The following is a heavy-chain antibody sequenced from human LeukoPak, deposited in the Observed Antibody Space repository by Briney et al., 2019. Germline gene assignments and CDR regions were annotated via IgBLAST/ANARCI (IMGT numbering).Heavy chain of an antibody. D-gene: IGHD6-13*01. CDR2: ISGTGGST. V-gene: IGHV3-23*01. J-gene: IGHJ4*02. Sequence: PGGSLRLSCAASGFTFSSYSMNWVRQAPGKGLEWVSAISGTGGSTYYADSVKGRFTISRDNSKNTLYLQMNSLRAEDTAVYYCAKDIVSGTWSKLRSLSDYWGQGTLVTVSS. CDR3: AKDIVSGTWSKLRSLSDY. CDR1: GFTFSSYS.